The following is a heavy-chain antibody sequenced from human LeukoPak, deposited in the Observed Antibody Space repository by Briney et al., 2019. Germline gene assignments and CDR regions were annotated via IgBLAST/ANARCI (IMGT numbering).Heavy chain of an antibody. CDR1: GFTFSSYA. CDR2: ISYDGSNK. V-gene: IGHV3-30-3*01. J-gene: IGHJ4*02. D-gene: IGHD6-19*01. Sequence: PGRSLRLSCAASGFTFSSYAMHWVRQAPGKGLEWVAVISYDGSNKYYADSVKGRFTISRDNSKNTLYLQMNSLRAEDTAVYYCARDGGIAVAGYLDYWSQGTLVTVSS. CDR3: ARDGGIAVAGYLDY.